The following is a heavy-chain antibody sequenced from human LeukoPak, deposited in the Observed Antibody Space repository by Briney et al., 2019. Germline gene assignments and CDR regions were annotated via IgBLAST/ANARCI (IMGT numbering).Heavy chain of an antibody. D-gene: IGHD3-16*01. CDR2: IIPIFGTA. J-gene: IGHJ5*02. CDR3: ARGRLRVGELGAWFDP. CDR1: VGTFSSYA. Sequence: SVKVSCKASVGTFSSYAISWVRQAPGQGLEWMGGIIPIFGTANYAQKFQGRVTITADESTSTAYMELSSLRSEDTAVYYCARGRLRVGELGAWFDPWGQGTLVTVSS. V-gene: IGHV1-69*13.